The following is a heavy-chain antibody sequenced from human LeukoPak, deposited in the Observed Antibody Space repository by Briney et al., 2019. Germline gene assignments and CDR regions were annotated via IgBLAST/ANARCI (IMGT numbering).Heavy chain of an antibody. V-gene: IGHV3-7*02. J-gene: IGHJ4*02. CDR2: IKKDGIQT. Sequence: GGFLRLSCAASGFTFSSYWMIWVRQAPGKGLEWVANIKKDGIQTYYVDSVKGRFTISRDNAKNLLFLQMNSLRAEDTAVYYCAGGTGCFFDHWGQGTLVTVSS. CDR3: AGGTGCFFDH. CDR1: GFTFSSYW. D-gene: IGHD6-19*01.